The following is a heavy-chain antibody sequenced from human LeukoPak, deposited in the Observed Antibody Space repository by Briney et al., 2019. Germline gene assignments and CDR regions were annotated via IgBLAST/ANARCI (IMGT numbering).Heavy chain of an antibody. CDR1: EFTFITHN. V-gene: IGHV3-21*01. CDR3: AREMAATYDAFDV. J-gene: IGHJ3*01. Sequence: PGGSLRLSCGASEFTFITHNMHWVRQAPGKGLEWVSSIGGGSNYIYYADSLKGRFTISRDNAKNSLYLQMNSLRADDTAVYYCAREMAATYDAFDVWGQGTMVTVSS. CDR2: IGGGSNYI. D-gene: IGHD5-24*01.